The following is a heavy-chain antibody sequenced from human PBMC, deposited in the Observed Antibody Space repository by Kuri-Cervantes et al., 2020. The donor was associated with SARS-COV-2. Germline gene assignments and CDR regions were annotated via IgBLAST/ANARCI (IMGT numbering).Heavy chain of an antibody. Sequence: SVKVSCKASGYTFSSYAISWVRQAPGQGLEWMGGIIPIFGTANYAQKFQGRVTITTDESTSTAYMELSSLRSEDTAVYYCARGYNSSSASNFDYWGQETLVTVSS. D-gene: IGHD6-6*01. V-gene: IGHV1-69*05. J-gene: IGHJ4*02. CDR3: ARGYNSSSASNFDY. CDR2: IIPIFGTA. CDR1: GYTFSSYA.